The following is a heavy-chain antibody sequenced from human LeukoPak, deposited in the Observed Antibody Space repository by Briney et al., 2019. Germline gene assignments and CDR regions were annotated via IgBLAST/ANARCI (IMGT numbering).Heavy chain of an antibody. CDR3: ARGVLVDTAMVKGIDY. J-gene: IGHJ4*02. CDR1: GGSISSYY. CDR2: IYYSGST. D-gene: IGHD5-18*01. V-gene: IGHV4-59*08. Sequence: SETLSLTCTVSGGSISSYYWSWIRQPPGKGLEWIGYIYYSGSTNYNPSLKSRVTISVDTSKNQFSLKLSSVTAADTAVYYCARGVLVDTAMVKGIDYWGQGTLVTVSS.